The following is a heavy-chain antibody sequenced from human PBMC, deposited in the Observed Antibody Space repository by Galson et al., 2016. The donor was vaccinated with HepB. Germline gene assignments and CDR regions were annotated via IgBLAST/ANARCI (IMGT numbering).Heavy chain of an antibody. CDR1: GGSFSGYY. D-gene: IGHD6-13*01. J-gene: IGHJ3*02. V-gene: IGHV4-34*01. CDR3: ARTGYSSSFDAFDI. CDR2: INYRGST. Sequence: EPLSLTCAVYGGSFSGYYWSWVRQPPGKGLEWIGEINYRGSTNHNPSLKSRVTISVDTSRNQFSLNLTSVTAADTALYYCARTGYSSSFDAFDIWGQGTMVTVSS.